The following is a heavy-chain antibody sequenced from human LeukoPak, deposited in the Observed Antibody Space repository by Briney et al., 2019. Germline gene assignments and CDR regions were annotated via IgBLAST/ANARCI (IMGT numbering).Heavy chain of an antibody. J-gene: IGHJ4*02. D-gene: IGHD5-18*01. CDR3: ASGYSYAYYDS. CDR1: GFTVSSNY. CDR2: IYSGGST. Sequence: GGPLRLSCAASGFTVSSNYMSWVRQAPGKGLEWVSVIYSGGSTYYADSVKGRFTISRDNSKNTLYLQMNSLRAEDTAVYYCASGYSYAYYDSWGQGTLVTVSS. V-gene: IGHV3-66*01.